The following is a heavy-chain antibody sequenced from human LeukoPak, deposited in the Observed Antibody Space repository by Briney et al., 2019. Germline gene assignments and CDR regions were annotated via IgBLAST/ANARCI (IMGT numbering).Heavy chain of an antibody. D-gene: IGHD3-22*01. V-gene: IGHV3-74*01. Sequence: PGGSLRLSCAAPGFTFSTYWMHWVRQAPGKGLVWVSRIKSDGSTNYADSVKGRFTISSDNAKNAVSLQMNSLRPEDTGVYYCARAPSEIGGYYPEYFRHWGQGTLVTVSS. CDR1: GFTFSTYW. CDR2: IKSDGST. CDR3: ARAPSEIGGYYPEYFRH. J-gene: IGHJ1*01.